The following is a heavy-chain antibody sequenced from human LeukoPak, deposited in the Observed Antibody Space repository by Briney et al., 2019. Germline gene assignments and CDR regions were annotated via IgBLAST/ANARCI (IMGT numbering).Heavy chain of an antibody. D-gene: IGHD1-26*01. J-gene: IGHJ6*03. CDR3: ARERDLLYYYYMDV. CDR2: INHSGST. CDR1: GGSFSGYY. Sequence: SETLSLTCAVYGGSFSGYYWSWIRQPPGKGLEWIGEINHSGSTYYNPSLKSRVTISVDTSKNQFSLKLSSVTAADTAVYYCARERDLLYYYYMDVWGKGTTVTVSS. V-gene: IGHV4-34*01.